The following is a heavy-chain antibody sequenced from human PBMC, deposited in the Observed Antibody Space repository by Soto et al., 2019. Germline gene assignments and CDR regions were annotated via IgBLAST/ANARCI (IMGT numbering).Heavy chain of an antibody. D-gene: IGHD2-15*01. CDR1: GFTFSSYA. Sequence: GGSLRLSCAASGFTFSSYAMHWVRQAPGKGLEYVSAISSNGGSTYYANSVKGRFTISRDNSKNTLYLQMGSLRAEDMAVYYCARDRGGPFFPYYYYMDVWGKGTTVTVSS. CDR2: ISSNGGST. J-gene: IGHJ6*03. CDR3: ARDRGGPFFPYYYYMDV. V-gene: IGHV3-64*01.